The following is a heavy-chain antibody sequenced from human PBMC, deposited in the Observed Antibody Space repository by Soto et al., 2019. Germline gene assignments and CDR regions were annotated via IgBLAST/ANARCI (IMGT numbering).Heavy chain of an antibody. CDR1: EFIFSSYT. D-gene: IGHD1-1*01. CDR2: ISGDGGNT. CDR3: VKDASRRNDAGLY. V-gene: IGHV3-23*01. Sequence: EVQLLESGGGLVQPGGSLRLSCAASEFIFSSYTMSWVRQAPGKGLEWVSAISGDGGNTDYADSVKGRFTISRDNSKDTLYLQMNSLRAEDTAVYYCVKDASRRNDAGLYWGQGTPVTVSS. J-gene: IGHJ4*02.